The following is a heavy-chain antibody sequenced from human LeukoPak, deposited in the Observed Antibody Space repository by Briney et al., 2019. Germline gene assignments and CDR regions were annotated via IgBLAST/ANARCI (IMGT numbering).Heavy chain of an antibody. CDR1: AASISNYY. V-gene: IGHV4-4*08. J-gene: IGHJ4*02. CDR3: ARDSSASGSYDY. Sequence: SETLSLTCAVSAASISNYYWSWIRQAPGKGLEWIGYISTSGSTNYNPSLKSRVSISLDTSKNRFSLNLNFVTAADTAVYYCARDSSASGSYDYWGQGTLVTVSS. CDR2: ISTSGST. D-gene: IGHD1-26*01.